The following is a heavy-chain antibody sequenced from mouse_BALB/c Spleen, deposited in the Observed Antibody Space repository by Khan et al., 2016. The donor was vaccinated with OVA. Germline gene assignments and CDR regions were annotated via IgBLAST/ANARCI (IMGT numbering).Heavy chain of an antibody. D-gene: IGHD1-2*01. CDR3: ARTARIKY. V-gene: IGHV3-2*02. Sequence: EVQLQESGPGLVKPSQSLSLTCTVTGYSITSGYGWNWLRQFPGNKLEWMGYISYSGSTNYNPSLKSRISITRDTSKNQFFLHLNSATTEDTATYYCARTARIKYWGQGTTLTVSA. J-gene: IGHJ2*01. CDR1: GYSITSGYG. CDR2: ISYSGST.